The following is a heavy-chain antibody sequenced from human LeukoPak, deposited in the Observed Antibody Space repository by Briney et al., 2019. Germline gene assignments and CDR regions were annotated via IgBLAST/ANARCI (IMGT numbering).Heavy chain of an antibody. Sequence: SETLSLTCTVSGGSISSSSYYWGWIRQPPGKGLEWIGSIYYSGSTYYNPSLKSRVTISVDTSKNQFSLKLSSVTAADTAVHYCARHNAARLRARANWFDPWGQGTLVTVSS. V-gene: IGHV4-39*01. CDR1: GGSISSSSYY. J-gene: IGHJ5*02. CDR3: ARHNAARLRARANWFDP. CDR2: IYYSGST. D-gene: IGHD2-21*02.